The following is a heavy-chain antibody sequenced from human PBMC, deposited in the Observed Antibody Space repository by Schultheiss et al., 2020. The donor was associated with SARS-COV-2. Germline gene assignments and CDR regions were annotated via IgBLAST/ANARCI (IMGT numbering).Heavy chain of an antibody. D-gene: IGHD6-19*01. V-gene: IGHV1-18*01. CDR1: GYTFTSYG. Sequence: ASVKVSCKASGYTFTSYGISWVRQAPGQGLEWMGWISAYNGDTKYAQKVQGRVTMTKDTSTSTAYMELRSLRSADTAVYYCARDRRSSGWYRAGYYLDYWGQGTLVTVSS. CDR2: ISAYNGDT. CDR3: ARDRRSSGWYRAGYYLDY. J-gene: IGHJ4*02.